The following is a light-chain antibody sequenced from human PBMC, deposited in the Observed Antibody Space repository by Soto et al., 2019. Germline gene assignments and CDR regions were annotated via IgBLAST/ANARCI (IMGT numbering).Light chain of an antibody. V-gene: IGKV3-20*01. CDR1: QSLSSTF. CDR3: QHYGSSSFT. CDR2: GAS. Sequence: EIVLTQSPGTLSLSPGDRATLSCRASQSLSSTFLAWYRQKPGQAPRLLIYGASSRATGIPDSFSGSGSGTDFTLTISRLERDDFAVYYCQHYGSSSFTFGPGTKVDI. J-gene: IGKJ3*01.